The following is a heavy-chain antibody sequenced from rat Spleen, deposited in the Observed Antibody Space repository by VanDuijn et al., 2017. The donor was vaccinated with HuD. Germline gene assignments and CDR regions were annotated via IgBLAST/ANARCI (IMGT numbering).Heavy chain of an antibody. D-gene: IGHD1-6*01. J-gene: IGHJ3*01. V-gene: IGHV5-25*01. CDR2: ISYDGSST. CDR1: GFTFSNYD. CDR3: TRHGYTTDYLNWFAY. Sequence: EVQLVESGGGLVQPGRSMKLSCAASGFTFSNYDMAWVRPAPTKGLEWVASISYDGSSTYYRDSVKGRFTISRDNTKSTLYLHMDSLRSEDTATYYCTRHGYTTDYLNWFAYWGQGTLVTVSS.